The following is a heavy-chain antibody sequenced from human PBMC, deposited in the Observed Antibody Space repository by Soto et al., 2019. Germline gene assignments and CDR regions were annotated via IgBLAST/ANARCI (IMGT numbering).Heavy chain of an antibody. J-gene: IGHJ5*02. Sequence: EVQLVESGGGLVKPGGSLRLSCAASGFTFSTYSMNWVRQAPGKGLEWVSSISSSSTYIYYADSVKGRFTISRDNAKNSLYLQMNSLRAEDTAVYYCVRPDTTVGKFDPWGQGTLVTVSS. V-gene: IGHV3-21*01. CDR2: ISSSSTYI. CDR1: GFTFSTYS. CDR3: VRPDTTVGKFDP. D-gene: IGHD4-17*01.